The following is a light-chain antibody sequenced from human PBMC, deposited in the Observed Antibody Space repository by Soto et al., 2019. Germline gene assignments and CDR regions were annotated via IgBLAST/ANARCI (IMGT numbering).Light chain of an antibody. CDR3: QHYNSDSRT. CDR2: KAS. Sequence: DIKWTQSESTSYAFVGDRGAMSCRASLSSRSWLAWYQQQPGKAPKLLIYKASSLESGVPSGVSGTGSVTEFTLTLSSLQPDEFATDYCQHYNSDSRTCGQGTKVDIK. V-gene: IGKV1-5*03. J-gene: IGKJ1*01. CDR1: LSSRSW.